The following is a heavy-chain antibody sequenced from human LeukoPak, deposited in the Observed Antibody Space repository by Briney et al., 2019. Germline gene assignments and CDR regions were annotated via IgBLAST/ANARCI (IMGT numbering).Heavy chain of an antibody. J-gene: IGHJ4*02. Sequence: PGGSLRLSCAASGFIFSNAWMIWVRQAPGKGLEWVGRIKSKADGGTTDYAAPVKGRFIISRDDSKDTLYLQMNSLKTEDTAVYYCTSGLSVRRSNNTPVDYWGQGTLVTVSS. CDR3: TSGLSVRRSNNTPVDY. CDR1: GFIFSNAW. D-gene: IGHD1-1*01. V-gene: IGHV3-15*01. CDR2: IKSKADGGTT.